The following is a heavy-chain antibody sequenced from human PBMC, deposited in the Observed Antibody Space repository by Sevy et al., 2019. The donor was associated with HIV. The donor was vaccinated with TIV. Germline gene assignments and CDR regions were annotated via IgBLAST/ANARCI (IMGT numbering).Heavy chain of an antibody. V-gene: IGHV3-21*01. Sequence: GGSLRLSCAASEFTFSSYSMNWVRQAPGKGLEWVSSISSSSSYIYYADSVKGRFTISRDNAKNSLYLQMNSLRAEDTAVYYCATDYDFWSGYLDYWGQGTLVTVSS. CDR1: EFTFSSYS. J-gene: IGHJ4*02. CDR2: ISSSSSYI. CDR3: ATDYDFWSGYLDY. D-gene: IGHD3-3*01.